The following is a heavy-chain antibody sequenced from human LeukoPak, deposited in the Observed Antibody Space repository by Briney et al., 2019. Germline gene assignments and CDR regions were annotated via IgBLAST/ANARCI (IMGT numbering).Heavy chain of an antibody. CDR2: IIPIFGTA. CDR3: AREGNYCSGGSCYTGRFDY. Sequence: SVTVSCKASGGTFSSYAISWVRQAPGQGLEWMGVIIPIFGTANYAQKFQGRVTITADESTSTAYMELSSLRSEDTAVYYCAREGNYCSGGSCYTGRFDYWGQGTLVTVSS. J-gene: IGHJ4*02. D-gene: IGHD2-15*01. CDR1: GGTFSSYA. V-gene: IGHV1-69*01.